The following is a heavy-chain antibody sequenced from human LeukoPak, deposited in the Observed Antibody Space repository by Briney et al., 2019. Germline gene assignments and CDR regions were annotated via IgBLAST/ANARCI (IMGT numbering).Heavy chain of an antibody. D-gene: IGHD5-18*01. J-gene: IGHJ4*02. CDR1: GFTFSSYS. V-gene: IGHV3-21*01. CDR3: ARDVDTAMVGSFDY. Sequence: GGSLRLSCEASGFTFSSYSMNWVRQAPGKELEWVSSISSSSSYIYYADSVKGRFTISRDNAKNSLYLQMNSLRAEDTAVYYCARDVDTAMVGSFDYWGQGTLVTVSS. CDR2: ISSSSSYI.